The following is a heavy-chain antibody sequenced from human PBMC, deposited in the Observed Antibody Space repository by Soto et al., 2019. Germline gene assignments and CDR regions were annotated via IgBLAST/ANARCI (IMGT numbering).Heavy chain of an antibody. Sequence: QVQLVQSGAEVKKPGSSVKVSCKASGGTFSSYTISWVRQAPGQGLEWMGRIIPILGIANYAQKFQGRVTITADKSTSTAYMELSSLRSEDTAVYYCARDRRGGGDPGYWGQGTLVTVSS. V-gene: IGHV1-69*08. CDR2: IIPILGIA. CDR1: GGTFSSYT. J-gene: IGHJ4*02. CDR3: ARDRRGGGDPGY. D-gene: IGHD2-21*02.